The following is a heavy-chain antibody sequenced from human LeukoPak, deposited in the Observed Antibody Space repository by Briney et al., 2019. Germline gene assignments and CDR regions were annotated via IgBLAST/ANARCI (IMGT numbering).Heavy chain of an antibody. J-gene: IGHJ4*02. Sequence: SVKVSCKASGGTFSSYAISWVRQAPGHGLEWMGGIIPIFGTANYAQKFQGRVTITTDESTSTAYMELSSLRSEDTAVYYCARGWYYYDSSGYLLVYWGQGTLVTVSS. D-gene: IGHD3-22*01. V-gene: IGHV1-69*05. CDR2: IIPIFGTA. CDR1: GGTFSSYA. CDR3: ARGWYYYDSSGYLLVY.